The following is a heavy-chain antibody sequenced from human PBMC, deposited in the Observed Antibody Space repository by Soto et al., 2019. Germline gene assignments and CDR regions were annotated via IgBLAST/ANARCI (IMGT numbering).Heavy chain of an antibody. CDR1: GGSISRYY. CDR3: ARDRRESDTFDI. Sequence: QVQLQESGPGLVKPSETLSLTCTVSGGSISRYYWSWVRQPPGKGLEWIGYIYYSGGTNHNPSLKGRVTMSVDTAKNQFSLKLNSVTAADTAVYYCARDRRESDTFDIWGQGTMVTVSS. D-gene: IGHD1-26*01. CDR2: IYYSGGT. J-gene: IGHJ3*02. V-gene: IGHV4-59*01.